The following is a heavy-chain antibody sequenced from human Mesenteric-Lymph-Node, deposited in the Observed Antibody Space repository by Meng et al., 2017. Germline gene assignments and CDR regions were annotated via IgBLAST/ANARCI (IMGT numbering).Heavy chain of an antibody. V-gene: IGHV1-2*06. CDR2: INPNSGGT. Sequence: ASVKVSCKVSGYTLTELSMHWVRQAPGQGLEWMGRINPNSGGTNYAQKFQGRVTMTRDTSISTAYMELSRLRSDDTAVYYCARRRVDTAMVPFGYGMDVWGQGTTVTVSS. D-gene: IGHD5-18*01. J-gene: IGHJ6*02. CDR1: GYTLTELS. CDR3: ARRRVDTAMVPFGYGMDV.